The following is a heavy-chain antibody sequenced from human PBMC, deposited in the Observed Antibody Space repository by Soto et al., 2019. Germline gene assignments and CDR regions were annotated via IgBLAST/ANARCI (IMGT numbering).Heavy chain of an antibody. J-gene: IGHJ6*02. D-gene: IGHD2-8*01. CDR1: GYIFTDYY. CDR2: INPNSGGT. V-gene: IGHV1-2*06. Sequence: ASVKVSCKASGYIFTDYYMHWVRQAPGQELGWMGRINPNSGGTNYAQKFQGRVTMTTDTSISTASMELTRLTSDDTAIYYCARGDSTDCSNGVCSFFYNHDMDVWGQGTTVTVSS. CDR3: ARGDSTDCSNGVCSFFYNHDMDV.